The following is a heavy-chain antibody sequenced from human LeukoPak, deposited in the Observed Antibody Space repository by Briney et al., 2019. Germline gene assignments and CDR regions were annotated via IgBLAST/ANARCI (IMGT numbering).Heavy chain of an antibody. CDR2: IYCSGST. D-gene: IGHD1-14*01. CDR3: ARALGGNNRNPRLRMDF. V-gene: IGHV4-59*13. Sequence: SETLSLLCTVSGGCISSYYWSWIREPRGKALEWIRYIYCSGSTNCNPSLKSLVTLSVDTSKNQFSPKLSPVTAADTAVYYWARALGGNNRNPRLRMDFWGQGTTVTDSS. CDR1: GGCISSYY. J-gene: IGHJ6*02.